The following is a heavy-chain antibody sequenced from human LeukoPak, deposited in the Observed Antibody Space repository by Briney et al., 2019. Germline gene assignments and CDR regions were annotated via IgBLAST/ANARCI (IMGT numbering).Heavy chain of an antibody. Sequence: GGSLRLSCAASGFTCSSYAMHWVRQAPGKGLEWVAVISYDGSNKYYADSVKSRFTISRDNSKNTLYLQMNSLRAEDTAVYYCGKFASDWGQGTLVTVSS. CDR1: GFTCSSYA. CDR3: GKFASD. J-gene: IGHJ4*02. V-gene: IGHV3-30-3*01. CDR2: ISYDGSNK.